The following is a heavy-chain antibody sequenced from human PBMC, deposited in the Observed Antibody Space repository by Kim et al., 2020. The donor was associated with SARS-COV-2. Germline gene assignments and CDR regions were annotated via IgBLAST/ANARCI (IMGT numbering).Heavy chain of an antibody. J-gene: IGHJ4*02. V-gene: IGHV4-34*01. D-gene: IGHD5-18*01. Sequence: SETLSLTCAVYGGSFSGYYWSWIRQPPGKGLEWIGEINHSGSTNYNPSLKSRVTISVDTSKNQFSLKLSSVTAADTAVYYCARALPPAMVDYWGQGTLVTVSS. CDR3: ARALPPAMVDY. CDR2: INHSGST. CDR1: GGSFSGYY.